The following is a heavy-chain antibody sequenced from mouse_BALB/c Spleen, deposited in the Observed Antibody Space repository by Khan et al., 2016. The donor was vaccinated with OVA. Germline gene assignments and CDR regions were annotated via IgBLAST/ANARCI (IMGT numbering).Heavy chain of an antibody. Sequence: QVQLKQSGAELVRPGASVNLSCKTSGYIFTSYWIHWVKQRAGQGLEWIARIYTGTDNTYSNEKFKGKATLTADTSSSTAYIQLRSLKSEDSASYFCARGGDDNFFFDYWGQGTTLTVSS. V-gene: IGHV1S132*01. CDR1: GYIFTSYW. D-gene: IGHD2-1*01. J-gene: IGHJ2*01. CDR2: IYTGTDNT. CDR3: ARGGDDNFFFDY.